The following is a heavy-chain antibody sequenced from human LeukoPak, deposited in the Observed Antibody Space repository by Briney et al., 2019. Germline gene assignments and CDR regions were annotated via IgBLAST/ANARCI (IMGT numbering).Heavy chain of an antibody. V-gene: IGHV3-23*01. CDR3: AKDSPVATW. Sequence: GGSLRLSCAASGFTFSSPAMSWVRQAPGKGLEWVSSITPSGDGTYYAASVKGRFTISRDNSKNTLYLQMGSLRADDTAKYYCAKDSPVATWWGQGTLVTVSS. CDR2: ITPSGDGT. J-gene: IGHJ4*02. D-gene: IGHD1-26*01. CDR1: GFTFSSPA.